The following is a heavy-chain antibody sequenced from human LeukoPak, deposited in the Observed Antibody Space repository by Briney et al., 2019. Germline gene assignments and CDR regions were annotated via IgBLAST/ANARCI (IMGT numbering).Heavy chain of an antibody. V-gene: IGHV3-23*01. Sequence: PGGSLRLSCAASGFTFSSYAMSWVRQAPGKGLEWVSAISGSGGSTYYADSVKGRFTISRDNSKNTLYLQMNSLRAEDTAVYYCAKDAAYYYDSSGYYSFDYWGQGTLVTVSS. CDR1: GFTFSSYA. D-gene: IGHD3-22*01. J-gene: IGHJ4*02. CDR2: ISGSGGST. CDR3: AKDAAYYYDSSGYYSFDY.